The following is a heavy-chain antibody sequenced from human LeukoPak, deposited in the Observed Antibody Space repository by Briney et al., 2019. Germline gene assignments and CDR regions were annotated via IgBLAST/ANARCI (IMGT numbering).Heavy chain of an antibody. J-gene: IGHJ4*02. CDR2: IYYSGSI. Sequence: SETLSLICTVSGASISSYYWSWIRQPPGKGLEWIGDIYYSGSIKYNPSLKSRVTMSVDTSKNQFSLKLSSVTAADTAIYYCARENPSGYYNRPIDYWGQGTLVTVSS. CDR3: ARENPSGYYNRPIDY. V-gene: IGHV4-59*01. CDR1: GASISSYY. D-gene: IGHD3-22*01.